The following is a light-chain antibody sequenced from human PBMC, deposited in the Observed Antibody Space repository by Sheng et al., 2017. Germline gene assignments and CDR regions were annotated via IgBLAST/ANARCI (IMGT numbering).Light chain of an antibody. CDR1: QGISTY. J-gene: IGKJ2*01. CDR3: QQCFDAPIT. CDR2: AAS. V-gene: IGKV1-9*01. Sequence: IQLTQSPSSLSASVGDRVTITCRASQGISTYLAWYQQKPGKAPNLLIYAASTLQSGVPSRFSGSGSGTDFTLTISSVQAEDVAVYYCQQCFDAPITFGQGTKLEI.